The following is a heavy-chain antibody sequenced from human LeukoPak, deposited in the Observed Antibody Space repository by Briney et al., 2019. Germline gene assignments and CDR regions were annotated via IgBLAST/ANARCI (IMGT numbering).Heavy chain of an antibody. J-gene: IGHJ4*02. V-gene: IGHV3-74*01. Sequence: GGSLRLSCAASGFTFGSYWMHWVRQAPGKGLVWVSRINTDGGDTIYADSVKGRFTISRDNAKDTLFLQMNSLRAEDTAVYYCARDEKIVGASGQDYWGQGTLVTVSS. CDR3: ARDEKIVGASGQDY. CDR1: GFTFGSYW. D-gene: IGHD1-26*01. CDR2: INTDGGDT.